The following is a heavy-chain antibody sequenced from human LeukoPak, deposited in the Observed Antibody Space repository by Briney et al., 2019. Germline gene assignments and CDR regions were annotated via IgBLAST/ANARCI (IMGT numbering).Heavy chain of an antibody. J-gene: IGHJ6*03. CDR1: GGSFSGYY. CDR2: INHSGST. CDR3: ARLPYYGDFTYYYYYYMDV. D-gene: IGHD4-17*01. V-gene: IGHV4-34*01. Sequence: PSETLSLTCAVYGGSFSGYYWSWIRQPPGKGLEWIGEINHSGSTNYNPSLKSRVTISVDTSKNQFSLKLSSVTAADTAVYYCARLPYYGDFTYYYYYYMDVWGKGTTVTISS.